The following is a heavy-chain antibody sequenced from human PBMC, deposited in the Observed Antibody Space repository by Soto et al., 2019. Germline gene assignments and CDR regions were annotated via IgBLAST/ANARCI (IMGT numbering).Heavy chain of an antibody. J-gene: IGHJ6*02. CDR3: ASVYSSGWSYYYYYGMDV. V-gene: IGHV1-69*13. Sequence: SVKVSCKASGGTFSSYAISWVRQAPGQGLEWMGGIIPIFGTANYAQKFQGRVTITADESTSTAYMELSSLRSEDTAVYYCASVYSSGWSYYYYYGMDVWGQGTTVTVSS. CDR2: IIPIFGTA. D-gene: IGHD6-19*01. CDR1: GGTFSSYA.